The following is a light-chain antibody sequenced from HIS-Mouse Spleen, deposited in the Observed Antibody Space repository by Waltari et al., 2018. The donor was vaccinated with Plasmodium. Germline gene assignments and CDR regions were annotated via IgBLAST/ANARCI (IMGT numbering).Light chain of an antibody. J-gene: IGKJ3*01. CDR1: QNVSSN. CDR2: GAS. Sequence: EIVMTQSPATLSVSLGERATLSCRASQNVSSNLAWYQQKPGQAPRLLIYGASTRATGIPARFSGSGSGTEFTLTISSLQSEDFAVYYCQQYNNWPFTFGPGTKVDIK. CDR3: QQYNNWPFT. V-gene: IGKV3-15*01.